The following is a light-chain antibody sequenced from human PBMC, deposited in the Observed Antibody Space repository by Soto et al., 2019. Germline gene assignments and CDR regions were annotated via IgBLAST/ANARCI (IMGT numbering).Light chain of an antibody. Sequence: EILMTQSPGTLSLSPGETATLSCRASQSVSRNYVAWFHQKPGQAPRLLMYDASSRATGVPDRFSGSGSGTECTLTINSLQSEDFEVYYCQRYNNWPLTFGRGTKVDIK. CDR2: DAS. V-gene: IGKV3D-15*01. CDR3: QRYNNWPLT. J-gene: IGKJ4*01. CDR1: QSVSRN.